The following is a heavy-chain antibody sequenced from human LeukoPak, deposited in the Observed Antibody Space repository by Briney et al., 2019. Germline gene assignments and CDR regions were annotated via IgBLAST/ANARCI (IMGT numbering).Heavy chain of an antibody. CDR3: AAIAAAGDNFDY. CDR2: IKSNSGGT. Sequence: ASVKVSCKASGYRFSDYSIHWVRQAPGQGLEWMGRIKSNSGGTSYAQNFQGRVTMTRDTSINTAYMELSRLRSDDTAVYYCAAIAAAGDNFDYWGQGTLVTVSS. V-gene: IGHV1-2*06. D-gene: IGHD6-13*01. CDR1: GYRFSDYS. J-gene: IGHJ4*02.